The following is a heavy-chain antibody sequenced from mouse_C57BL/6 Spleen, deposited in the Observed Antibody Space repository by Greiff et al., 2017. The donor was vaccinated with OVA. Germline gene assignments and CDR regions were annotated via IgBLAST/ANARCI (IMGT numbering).Heavy chain of an antibody. CDR3: ARDRVLRDYYAMDY. CDR2: ISYDGSN. D-gene: IGHD1-1*01. V-gene: IGHV3-6*01. J-gene: IGHJ4*01. CDR1: GYSITSGYY. Sequence: ESGPGLVKPSQSLSLTCSVTGYSITSGYYWNWIRQFPGNKLEWMGYISYDGSNNYNPSLKNRISITRDTSKNQFFLKLNSVTTEDTATYYCARDRVLRDYYAMDYWGQGTSVTVSS.